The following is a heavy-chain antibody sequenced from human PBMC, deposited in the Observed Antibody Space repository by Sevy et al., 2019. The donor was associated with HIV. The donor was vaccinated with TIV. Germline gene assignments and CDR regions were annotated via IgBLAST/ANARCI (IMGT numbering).Heavy chain of an antibody. CDR3: ARNPPYCSSTSCHFDY. J-gene: IGHJ4*02. V-gene: IGHV6-1*01. D-gene: IGHD2-2*01. CDR1: GDSVSSNSAA. CDR2: TYYRSKWYN. Sequence: SQTLSLTCAISGDSVSSNSAAWNWIRQSPSRGLEWLGRTYYRSKWYNDYAVSVKSRITINPDTSKNQFSLQLNSVTPEDTAVYYCARNPPYCSSTSCHFDYWGQETLVTVSS.